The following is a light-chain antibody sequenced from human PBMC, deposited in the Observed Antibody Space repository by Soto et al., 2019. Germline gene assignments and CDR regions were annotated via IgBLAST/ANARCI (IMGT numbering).Light chain of an antibody. CDR3: QQYGGSPWT. CDR2: GAS. J-gene: IGKJ1*01. Sequence: EIVLTQSPGTLSLSPGERATLSCRASQDVNGRFLAWYQQKSDQAPRLLIYGASTRTTGVPDRFSGSGSGTDFTLTITRLEPEDVAVYFCQQYGGSPWTFGQGTNVEIK. CDR1: QDVNGRF. V-gene: IGKV3-20*01.